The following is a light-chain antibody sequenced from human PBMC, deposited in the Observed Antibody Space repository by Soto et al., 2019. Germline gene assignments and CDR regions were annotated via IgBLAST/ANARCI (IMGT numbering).Light chain of an antibody. Sequence: EIVLTQSPATLSSSPGERATLSCRASQSINSNLAWYQQKPGQAPRLLMFRASIRAAGFPARFSGSGSGTEFNITISSLQSDDSAVYYCQQYNNWPRATFGGGTKV. CDR1: QSINSN. V-gene: IGKV3-15*01. CDR2: RAS. CDR3: QQYNNWPRAT. J-gene: IGKJ4*01.